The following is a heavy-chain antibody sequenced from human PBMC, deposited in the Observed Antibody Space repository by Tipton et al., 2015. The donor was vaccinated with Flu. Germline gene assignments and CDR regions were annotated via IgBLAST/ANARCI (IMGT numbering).Heavy chain of an antibody. CDR3: AKDGGGGDPGNWYFDL. J-gene: IGHJ2*01. CDR2: ISGSGGST. V-gene: IGHV3-23*01. Sequence: GSLRLSCAASGFTFSSYAMSWARQAPGKGLEWVSAISGSGGSTYYADSVKGRFTISRDNSKNTLYLQMNSLRAEDTAVYYCAKDGGGGDPGNWYFDLWGRGTLVTVSS. D-gene: IGHD2-21*01. CDR1: GFTFSSYA.